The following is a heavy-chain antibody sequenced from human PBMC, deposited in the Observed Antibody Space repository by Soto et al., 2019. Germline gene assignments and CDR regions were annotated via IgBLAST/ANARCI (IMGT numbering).Heavy chain of an antibody. CDR1: GYTFTSFA. D-gene: IGHD6-19*01. CDR3: ARVMTGYSSGWYYFDY. CDR2: INAGNGHT. Sequence: ASVKVSCKASGYTFTSFAMQWVRQAPGQRLEWMGWINAGNGHTKYSQKFQGRVTITRDTFARTAYMELSSLRSEDTAVYYCARVMTGYSSGWYYFDYWGQGTLVTV. J-gene: IGHJ4*02. V-gene: IGHV1-3*01.